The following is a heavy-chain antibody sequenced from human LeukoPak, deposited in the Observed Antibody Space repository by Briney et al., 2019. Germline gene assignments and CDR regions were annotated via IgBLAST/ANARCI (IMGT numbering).Heavy chain of an antibody. Sequence: PGGSLRLSCVVSGFIASSNYMSWVRQAPGKGLEWISLIYSGGSTYYADSVMGRFTISSDSSKTTLFLQMNSLRAEDTAVYYCATGGRSGVALEQWGQGTLVTVSS. D-gene: IGHD3-3*01. CDR1: GFIASSNY. CDR3: ATGGRSGVALEQ. CDR2: IYSGGST. V-gene: IGHV3-53*01. J-gene: IGHJ4*02.